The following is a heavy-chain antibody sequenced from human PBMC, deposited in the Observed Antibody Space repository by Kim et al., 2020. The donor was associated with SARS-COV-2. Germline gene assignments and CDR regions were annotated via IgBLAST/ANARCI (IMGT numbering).Heavy chain of an antibody. CDR2: SGGST. V-gene: IGHV3-66*01. D-gene: IGHD7-27*01. Sequence: SGGSTYYADSVKGRFTISRDNSKNTLYLQMSSLRAEDTAVYYCARDLRDWGWGQGTLVTVSS. J-gene: IGHJ4*02. CDR3: ARDLRDWG.